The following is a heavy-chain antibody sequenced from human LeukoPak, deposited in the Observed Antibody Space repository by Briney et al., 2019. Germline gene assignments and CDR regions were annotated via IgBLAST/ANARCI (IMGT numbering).Heavy chain of an antibody. CDR3: ARDGRFGELTH. V-gene: IGHV3-53*01. J-gene: IGHJ4*02. D-gene: IGHD3-10*01. CDR2: LYDGGPT. CDR1: GFDVSRHY. Sequence: PGGSLRLSCAASGFDVSRHYMTWVRQPPGKGLEWVSVLYDGGPTYYADSVKGRFTISRDSSRNMVYLQMVNLRAEDTAIYYCARDGRFGELTHWGQGTLVTVSS.